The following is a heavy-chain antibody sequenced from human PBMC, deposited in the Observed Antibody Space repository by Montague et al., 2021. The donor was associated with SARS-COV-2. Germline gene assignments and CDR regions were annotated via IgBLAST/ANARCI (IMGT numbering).Heavy chain of an antibody. CDR3: ARHDNSGTYPMDV. V-gene: IGHV4-34*01. CDR1: GGSFSGYY. D-gene: IGHD3-10*01. CDR2: INHSGST. J-gene: IGHJ6*02. Sequence: SETLSLTCAVYGGSFSGYYWSWIRQPPGKGLEWIGEINHSGSTNYNPSLKSRVTISMDTSKNQVSLKLTSVTAADTAVYYCARHDNSGTYPMDVWGQGTTVTVSS.